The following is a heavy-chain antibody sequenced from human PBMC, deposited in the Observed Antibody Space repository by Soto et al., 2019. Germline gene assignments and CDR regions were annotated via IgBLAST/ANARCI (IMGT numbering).Heavy chain of an antibody. J-gene: IGHJ5*02. CDR3: ARVIWSGHLTSDL. CDR2: ISSSSSTI. CDR1: GFTFSSNS. D-gene: IGHD3-3*01. V-gene: IGHV3-48*02. Sequence: EVQVVESGGGLVQPGGSLRLSCAASGFTFSSNSMNWFRQAPGKGLEWISYISSSSSTIYADSVKGRFTISRDHAKNSLYLQMNSLRDEDTAVYYCARVIWSGHLTSDLWGQGTLGTVSS.